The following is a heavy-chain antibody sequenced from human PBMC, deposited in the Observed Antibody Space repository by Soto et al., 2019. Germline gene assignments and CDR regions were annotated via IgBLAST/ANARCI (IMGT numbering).Heavy chain of an antibody. CDR2: IYSGGST. V-gene: IGHV3-66*01. CDR1: GFTVSSNY. J-gene: IGHJ6*02. CDR3: ARDGYKARGMDV. Sequence: EVQLVESGGGLVQPGGSLRLSCAASGFTVSSNYMSWVRQAPGKGLEWVSVIYSGGSTYYADSVKGRFTISRDNSKNTRYLQMNSLRAEDTAVYYCARDGYKARGMDVWGQGTTVTVSS. D-gene: IGHD5-12*01.